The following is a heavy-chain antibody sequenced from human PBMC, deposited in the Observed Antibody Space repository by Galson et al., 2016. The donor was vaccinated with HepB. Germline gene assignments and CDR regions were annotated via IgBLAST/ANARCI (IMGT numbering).Heavy chain of an antibody. CDR1: GFTFSHYA. V-gene: IGHV3-23*01. J-gene: IGHJ5*01. CDR3: VKEGAWFGGDWFDP. Sequence: SLRLSCAASGFTFSHYAMNWVRQAPGKGLDWVSGISGRGGRTYYGNSVKGRFTISRDTSKNTLYLQMNNLRAEDTAVYYCVKEGAWFGGDWFDPWGQGTLVIVSS. CDR2: ISGRGGRT. D-gene: IGHD3-10*01.